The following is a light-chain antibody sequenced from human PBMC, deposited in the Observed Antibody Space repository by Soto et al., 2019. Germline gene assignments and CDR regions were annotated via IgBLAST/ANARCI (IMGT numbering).Light chain of an antibody. V-gene: IGLV2-14*01. CDR1: SSDVGAYNY. J-gene: IGLJ1*01. CDR2: EVT. CDR3: TSYTSSSTYV. Sequence: QSALTQPASVSGSPGQSITISCTGTSSDVGAYNYVSWYQQHPGKAPKFLIYEVTKRPSGVSDRFSGSKSGNTASLTISGLQAADEADYYCTSYTSSSTYVFGTGTKVTVL.